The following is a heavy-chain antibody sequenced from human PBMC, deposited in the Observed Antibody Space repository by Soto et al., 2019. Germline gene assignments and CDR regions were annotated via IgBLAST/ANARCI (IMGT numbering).Heavy chain of an antibody. V-gene: IGHV3-33*01. CDR1: GLTFSSYG. CDR3: ARDRRDYDFWSGYYFDY. J-gene: IGHJ4*02. CDR2: IWYDGSNK. D-gene: IGHD3-3*01. Sequence: GGSLRLSCAASGLTFSSYGMHWVRQAPGKGLEWVAVIWYDGSNKYYADSVKGRFTISRDNSKNTLYLQMNSLRAEDTAVYYCARDRRDYDFWSGYYFDYWGQGTLVTVSS.